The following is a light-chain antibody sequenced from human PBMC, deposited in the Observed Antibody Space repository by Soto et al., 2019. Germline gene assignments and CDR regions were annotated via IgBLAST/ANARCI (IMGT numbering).Light chain of an antibody. Sequence: EIVMTQSPATLSVSPGERATLSCRASQSVSSNLAWYQQKPGQAPRLLIYGASTRATGIPARFSGSGSGTDLTLTISSLQSEDFAVYYCQQYNNWPPWTFGQGTKVEIK. J-gene: IGKJ1*01. CDR3: QQYNNWPPWT. CDR2: GAS. CDR1: QSVSSN. V-gene: IGKV3-15*01.